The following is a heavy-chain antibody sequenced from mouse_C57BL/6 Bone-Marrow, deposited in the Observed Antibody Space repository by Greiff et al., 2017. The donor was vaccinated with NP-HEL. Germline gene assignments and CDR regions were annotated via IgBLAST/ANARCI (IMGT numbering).Heavy chain of an antibody. J-gene: IGHJ4*01. CDR1: GYTFTDYY. D-gene: IGHD2-3*01. CDR2: IYPGSGNT. CDR3: ARCLTFLYYYAMDY. V-gene: IGHV1-76*01. Sequence: VKLVESGAELVRPGASVKLSCKASGYTFTDYYINWVKQRPGQGLEWIARIYPGSGNTYYNEKFKGKATLTAEKSSSTAYMQLSSLTSEDSAVYFCARCLTFLYYYAMDYWGQGTSVTVSA.